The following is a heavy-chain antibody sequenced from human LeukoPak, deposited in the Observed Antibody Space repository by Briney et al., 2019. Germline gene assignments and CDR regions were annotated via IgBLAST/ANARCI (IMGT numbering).Heavy chain of an antibody. CDR3: AKTRPLDSSSWSHGDY. CDR1: GFTFSSYA. CDR2: ISGSGDST. Sequence: GGSLRLSCAASGFTFSSYAMSWVRQAPGKGLEWVSAISGSGDSTYYGDSVKGRFTVSRDNSKNTLYLQMNSLRAEDTAVYYCAKTRPLDSSSWSHGDYWGQGTLVTVSS. D-gene: IGHD6-13*01. J-gene: IGHJ4*02. V-gene: IGHV3-23*01.